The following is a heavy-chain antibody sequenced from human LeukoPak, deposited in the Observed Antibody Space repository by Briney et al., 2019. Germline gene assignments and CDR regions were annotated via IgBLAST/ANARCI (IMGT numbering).Heavy chain of an antibody. J-gene: IGHJ5*02. CDR1: GYSISSGYY. V-gene: IGHV4-38-2*02. CDR3: ARGDYYGSPKVVAA. CDR2: IYHSGSS. Sequence: ASETLSLTCTVSGYSISSGYYWGWIRQPPGKGLEWIGNIYHSGSSYYNPSLKSRVTISVETSKNQFSLRLSSVTAADTAVYYCARGDYYGSPKVVAAWGQGTLVTVSS. D-gene: IGHD3-10*01.